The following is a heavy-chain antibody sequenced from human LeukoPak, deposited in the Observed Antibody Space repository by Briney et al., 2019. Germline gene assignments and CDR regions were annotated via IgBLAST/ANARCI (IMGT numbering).Heavy chain of an antibody. CDR1: GFTFSSDY. J-gene: IGHJ4*02. CDR2: ISTSGTTS. V-gene: IGHV3-23*01. Sequence: GRSLRLSCVASGFTFSSDYMTWVRQSPGKGLEWVSSISTSGTTSYYADSVKGRFTISGDNSRNTLYLQMNSLGLEDTAIYFCATGLAHYWGQGTMVTVST. CDR3: ATGLAHY.